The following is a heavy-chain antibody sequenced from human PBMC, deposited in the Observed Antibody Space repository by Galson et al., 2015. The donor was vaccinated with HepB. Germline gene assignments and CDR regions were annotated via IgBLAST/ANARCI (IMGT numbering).Heavy chain of an antibody. Sequence: SLRLSCAASGFTFSSHGMNWVRQAPGKGLEWVATIWVDGTNKFYADSVKGRFTISRDNSKKTLSLQLNSLRADETAVYYCAREGDPHISWSTLDFWGQGILVTVSS. J-gene: IGHJ4*02. CDR2: IWVDGTNK. D-gene: IGHD3-3*01. V-gene: IGHV3-33*01. CDR1: GFTFSSHG. CDR3: AREGDPHISWSTLDF.